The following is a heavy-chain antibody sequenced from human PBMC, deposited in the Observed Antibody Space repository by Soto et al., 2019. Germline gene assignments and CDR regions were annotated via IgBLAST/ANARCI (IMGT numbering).Heavy chain of an antibody. V-gene: IGHV4-59*01. D-gene: IGHD2-2*01. CDR1: GGSISSYY. CDR3: ASLFAYCSSTSCFRGGIDP. J-gene: IGHJ5*02. Sequence: PSETLSLTCTVSGGSISSYYWSWIRQPPGKGLEWIGYIYYSGSTNYNPSLKSRVTISVDTSKNQFSLKLSSVTAADTAVYYCASLFAYCSSTSCFRGGIDPWGQGTLVTVSS. CDR2: IYYSGST.